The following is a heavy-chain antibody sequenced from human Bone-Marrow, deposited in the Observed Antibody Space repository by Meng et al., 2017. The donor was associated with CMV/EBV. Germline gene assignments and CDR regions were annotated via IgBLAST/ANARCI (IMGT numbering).Heavy chain of an antibody. Sequence: GESLKISCAASGFTFSNYRMNWVRQAPGKGLEWVSVIYSGGGTYYADSLKGRFFISRDNSKNTVFLQMNSLRAEDTAIYYCARARAGSWSGYYMYGMDVWGQGTTVTVSS. CDR3: ARARAGSWSGYYMYGMDV. CDR1: GFTFSNYR. CDR2: IYSGGGT. V-gene: IGHV3-53*01. D-gene: IGHD3-3*01. J-gene: IGHJ6*02.